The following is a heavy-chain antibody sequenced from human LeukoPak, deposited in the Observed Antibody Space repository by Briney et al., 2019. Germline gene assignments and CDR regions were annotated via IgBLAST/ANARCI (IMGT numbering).Heavy chain of an antibody. Sequence: GGSLRLSCAASGFTFSSYWMSWVRQAPGKGLEWVANIKQDGSEKYYVDSVKGRFTISRDNAKNSLYLQMNSLRAEDTAVYYCARDQFYYGSGSYPEYFQHWGRGTLVTVSS. CDR2: IKQDGSEK. CDR3: ARDQFYYGSGSYPEYFQH. J-gene: IGHJ1*01. CDR1: GFTFSSYW. V-gene: IGHV3-7*01. D-gene: IGHD3-10*01.